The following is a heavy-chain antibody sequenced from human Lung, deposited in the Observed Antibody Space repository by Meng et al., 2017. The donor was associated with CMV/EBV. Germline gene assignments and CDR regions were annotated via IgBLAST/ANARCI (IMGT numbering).Heavy chain of an antibody. CDR2: IKQDGSEK. J-gene: IGHJ6*02. Sequence: GESLKISCTASGFTFSSYWMSWVRQAPGKGLEWVANIKQDGSEKYYVDSVKGRFTISRDNAKNSLYLQMNSLRAEDTAVYYCARDRGRYGMDVWGQGPTVTVSS. CDR3: ARDRGRYGMDV. CDR1: GFTFSSYW. V-gene: IGHV3-7*01.